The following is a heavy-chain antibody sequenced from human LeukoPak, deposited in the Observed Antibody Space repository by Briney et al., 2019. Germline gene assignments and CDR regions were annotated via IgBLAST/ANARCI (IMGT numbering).Heavy chain of an antibody. CDR1: GFPFGNYA. D-gene: IGHD4-11*01. CDR2: ISRSSSYI. Sequence: PGGSLRLSCAASGFPFGNYALSWVRQAPGKGLEWVSSISRSSSYIYYADSVKGRFTISGDNAKNSLYLQMNSLRAEDTAVYYCARGDSNFDYWGQGALVTVSS. J-gene: IGHJ4*02. CDR3: ARGDSNFDY. V-gene: IGHV3-21*01.